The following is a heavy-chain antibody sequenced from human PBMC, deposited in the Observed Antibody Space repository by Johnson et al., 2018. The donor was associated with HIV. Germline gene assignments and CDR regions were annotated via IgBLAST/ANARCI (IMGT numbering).Heavy chain of an antibody. CDR3: ARETLGYCSSTSCYAFDI. Sequence: VQLVESGGGVVQPGRSLRLSCAASGFTFSSYAMHWVRQAPGKGLEWVAVISYDGSNKYYADSVKGRFTISRDNSKNTLYLQMNSLRAEDTAVYYCARETLGYCSSTSCYAFDIWGQGTMVTVSS. CDR2: ISYDGSNK. J-gene: IGHJ3*02. D-gene: IGHD2-2*01. CDR1: GFTFSSYA. V-gene: IGHV3-30-3*01.